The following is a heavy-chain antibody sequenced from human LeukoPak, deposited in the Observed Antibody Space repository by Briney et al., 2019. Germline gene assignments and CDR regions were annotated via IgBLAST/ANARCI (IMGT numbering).Heavy chain of an antibody. D-gene: IGHD1-1*01. Sequence: SETLSLTCTVSGGSISSNSYYWGWIRQPPGKGLEWIGNIYYSGSTYYNPSLKSRVTISVDTSKNQFSLKLSSVTAADTAVYYCARVGDWNDLVYWGQGTLVTVSS. CDR2: IYYSGST. CDR3: ARVGDWNDLVY. J-gene: IGHJ4*02. CDR1: GGSISSNSYY. V-gene: IGHV4-39*07.